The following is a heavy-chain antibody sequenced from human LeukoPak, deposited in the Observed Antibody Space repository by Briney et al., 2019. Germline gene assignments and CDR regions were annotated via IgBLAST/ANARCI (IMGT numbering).Heavy chain of an antibody. J-gene: IGHJ4*02. V-gene: IGHV3-23*01. CDR2: TSGSGGRT. Sequence: GGSLRLSCAASGFTFSSYAMSWVREAPGKGLEWVSVTSGSGGRTNYADSVKGRFTISRDNSKNTLYLQMNSLRAEDTVVYYCASDYGGNFNLFDYWGQGTLVTVSS. CDR1: GFTFSSYA. CDR3: ASDYGGNFNLFDY. D-gene: IGHD4-23*01.